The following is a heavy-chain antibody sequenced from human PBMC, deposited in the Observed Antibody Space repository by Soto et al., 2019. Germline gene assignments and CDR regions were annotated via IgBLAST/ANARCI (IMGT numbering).Heavy chain of an antibody. CDR3: ARDDYTYGVS. Sequence: QVHLVESGGGMVKPGEPLRISCAASRFSFRDYFMSWIRQAPGKGLEWNSYIGPYGNTIYYADSVKGRFVISRDDTTNSLFLQMDNLRADDTAVYYCARDDYTYGVSWGQGTLVTVSS. V-gene: IGHV3-11*01. J-gene: IGHJ5*02. CDR2: IGPYGNTI. CDR1: RFSFRDYF. D-gene: IGHD3-16*01.